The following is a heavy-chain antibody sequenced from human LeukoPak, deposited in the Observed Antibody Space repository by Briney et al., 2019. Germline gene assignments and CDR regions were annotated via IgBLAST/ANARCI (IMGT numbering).Heavy chain of an antibody. Sequence: SETLSLTCTVSGGSISSYYWSWIRQPPGKGLEWIGSIYHSGSTYYNPSLKSRVTISVDTSKNQFSLKLSSVTAADTAVYYCARVALRFDYWGQGTLVTVSS. CDR2: IYHSGST. J-gene: IGHJ4*02. CDR3: ARVALRFDY. CDR1: GGSISSYY. V-gene: IGHV4-38-2*02.